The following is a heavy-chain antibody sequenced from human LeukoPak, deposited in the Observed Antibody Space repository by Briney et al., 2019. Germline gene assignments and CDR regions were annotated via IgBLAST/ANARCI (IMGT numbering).Heavy chain of an antibody. CDR2: ICYDGSNK. J-gene: IGHJ6*02. Sequence: PGRSLRLSCAASGFTFSSYGMHWVRQAPGKGLEWVAVICYDGSNKYYADSVKGRFTISRDNSKNTLYLQMNSLRAGDTAVYYCARGYDCSGGSCYDVHYYGMDVWGQGTTVTVSS. V-gene: IGHV3-33*01. D-gene: IGHD2-15*01. CDR3: ARGYDCSGGSCYDVHYYGMDV. CDR1: GFTFSSYG.